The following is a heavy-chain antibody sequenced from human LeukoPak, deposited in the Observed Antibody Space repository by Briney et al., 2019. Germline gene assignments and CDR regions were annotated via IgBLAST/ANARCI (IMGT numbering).Heavy chain of an antibody. CDR3: ARAQAVVVPAAITPPL. V-gene: IGHV3-23*01. D-gene: IGHD2-2*02. CDR1: GFDFTTYG. CDR2: IDVGSYSK. J-gene: IGHJ4*02. Sequence: GGSLRLSCEASGFDFTTYGMGWVRQAPGKGLEWVSSIDVGSYSKYYADAVRGRSTISRDNSKNTLYLDMNSLRVDDTAVYYCARAQAVVVPAAITPPLWGQGTLVTVSS.